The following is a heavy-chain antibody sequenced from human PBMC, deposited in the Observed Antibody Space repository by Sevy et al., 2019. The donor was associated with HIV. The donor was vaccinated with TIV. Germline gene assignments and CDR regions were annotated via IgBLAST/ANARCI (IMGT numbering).Heavy chain of an antibody. V-gene: IGHV3-15*01. Sequence: GGSLRLSCAASGFTFSNAWMSWVRQAPGKGLEWVGRINSKTDGGTTEYAAPVKGRLTISREDTKTTLYLHMTSLKTEATALYYWATLKWELRLGRHFDYWGQGTLVTVSS. CDR1: GFTFSNAW. CDR3: ATLKWELRLGRHFDY. J-gene: IGHJ4*02. D-gene: IGHD1-26*01. CDR2: INSKTDGGTT.